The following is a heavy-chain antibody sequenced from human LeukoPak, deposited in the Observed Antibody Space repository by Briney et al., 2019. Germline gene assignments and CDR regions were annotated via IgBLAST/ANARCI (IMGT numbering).Heavy chain of an antibody. CDR3: ARDYHAARIDY. D-gene: IGHD6-6*01. CDR2: ISSSSSYI. CDR1: GFTFSSYS. J-gene: IGHJ4*02. V-gene: IGHV3-21*01. Sequence: GGSLRLSCAASGFTFSSYSMDWVRQAPGKGLEWVSSISSSSSYIYYADSVKGRFTISRDNAKNSLYLQMNSLRAEDTAVYYCARDYHAARIDYWGQGTLVTVSS.